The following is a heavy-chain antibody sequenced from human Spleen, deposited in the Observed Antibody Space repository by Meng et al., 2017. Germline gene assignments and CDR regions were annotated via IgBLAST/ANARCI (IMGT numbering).Heavy chain of an antibody. CDR2: INHSGST. CDR3: AGRVATIPTDEYYFDY. Sequence: VQLQPWGAGLLKPSETLSLTCAVYGGSFSGYYWSWIRQPPGKGLEWIGEINHSGSTNYNPSLKSRVTISVDTSKNQFSLKLSSVTAADTAVYYCAGRVATIPTDEYYFDYWGQGTLVTVSS. D-gene: IGHD5-12*01. V-gene: IGHV4-34*01. J-gene: IGHJ4*02. CDR1: GGSFSGYY.